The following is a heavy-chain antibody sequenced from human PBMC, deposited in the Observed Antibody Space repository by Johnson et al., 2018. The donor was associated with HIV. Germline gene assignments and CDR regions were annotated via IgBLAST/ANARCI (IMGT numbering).Heavy chain of an antibody. CDR1: GFTFSSFW. V-gene: IGHV3-7*05. J-gene: IGHJ3*02. Sequence: EVQLVESGGGLVQPGGSLRLSCAASGFTFSSFWMNWVRQAPGKGLEWVANIKQDGSERYYVDSVTGRFTISRANAKKSVYLQMNSLRAEYTAVYYCARKADAFDIWGQGTMITVSS. CDR3: ARKADAFDI. CDR2: IKQDGSER.